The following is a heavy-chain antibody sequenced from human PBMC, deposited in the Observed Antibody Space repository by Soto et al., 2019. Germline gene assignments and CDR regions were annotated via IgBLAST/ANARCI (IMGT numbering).Heavy chain of an antibody. D-gene: IGHD3-10*01. CDR2: IYYSGST. CDR3: ARFSMVRGVRSYYGMDV. V-gene: IGHV4-39*01. Sequence: PSETLSLTCTVSGGSISSSSYYWGWIRQPPGKGLEWIGSIYYSGSTYYNPSLKSRVTISVDTSKNQFSLKLSSVTAADTAVYYCARFSMVRGVRSYYGMDVWGQGTTVT. J-gene: IGHJ6*02. CDR1: GGSISSSSYY.